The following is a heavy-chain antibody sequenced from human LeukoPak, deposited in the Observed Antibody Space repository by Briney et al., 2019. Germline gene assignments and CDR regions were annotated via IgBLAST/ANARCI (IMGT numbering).Heavy chain of an antibody. CDR1: GYTFTGYY. D-gene: IGHD5-18*01. V-gene: IGHV1-2*02. CDR2: VNPKSGVT. Sequence: ASVKVSCKASGYTFTGYYIHWVRQAPGQGLEWMGWVNPKSGVTNYAQKSQGRVTMTTDTASTTAYMELSRLRSDDTAIYYCARLLSARGYTYGYTVYWGQGTLVTVSS. CDR3: ARLLSARGYTYGYTVY. J-gene: IGHJ4*02.